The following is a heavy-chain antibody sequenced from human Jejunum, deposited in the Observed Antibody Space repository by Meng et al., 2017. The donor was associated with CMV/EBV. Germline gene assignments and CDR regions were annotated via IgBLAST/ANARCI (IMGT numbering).Heavy chain of an antibody. CDR1: GFTFSSSY. Sequence: EGLQVGSGGALIQPGGSLRPSCAASGFTFSSSYMSWVRQAPGKGLEWVSHIYAVGSTYYADSVKGRFTISRDNPKNTLYLQMNTLRAEDTAVYYCARTVGYTYGLDNWGQGTLVTVSS. J-gene: IGHJ4*02. V-gene: IGHV3-53*01. CDR3: ARTVGYTYGLDN. D-gene: IGHD5-18*01. CDR2: IYAVGST.